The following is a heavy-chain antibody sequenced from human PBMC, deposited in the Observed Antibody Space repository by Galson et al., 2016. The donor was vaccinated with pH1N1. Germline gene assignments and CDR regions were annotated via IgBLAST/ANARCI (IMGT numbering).Heavy chain of an antibody. CDR3: ARYRITSSEGYFDF. CDR1: GDSIGTYY. CDR2: IHHSGKT. V-gene: IGHV4-59*01. Sequence: ETLSLPCTVSGDSIGTYYWSWIRQSPGKGPEWIGQIHHSGKTGYSPSLEGRLTMSIDTSKNQFSLRLTYVTAADAAVYYCARYRITSSEGYFDFWGQGTRVTVSS. J-gene: IGHJ4*02. D-gene: IGHD3-16*02.